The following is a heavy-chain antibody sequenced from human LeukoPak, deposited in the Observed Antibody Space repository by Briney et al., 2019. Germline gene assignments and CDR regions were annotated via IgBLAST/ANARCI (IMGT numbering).Heavy chain of an antibody. CDR3: ASGGIHTATVLGGSGYDYPYYYYMDV. J-gene: IGHJ6*03. Sequence: GASVKVSCKASGYTFTGYYMHWVRQAPGQGLEWMGWINPNSGGTNYAQKFQGRVTMTRDTSISTAYVELSRLRSDDTAVYYCASGGIHTATVLGGSGYDYPYYYYMDVWGKGTTVTVSS. CDR2: INPNSGGT. D-gene: IGHD5-12*01. CDR1: GYTFTGYY. V-gene: IGHV1-2*02.